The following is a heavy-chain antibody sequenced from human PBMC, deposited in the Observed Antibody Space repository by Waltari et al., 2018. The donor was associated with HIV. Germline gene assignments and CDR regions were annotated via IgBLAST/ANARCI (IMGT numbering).Heavy chain of an antibody. V-gene: IGHV1-18*04. CDR2: INTHSGDA. D-gene: IGHD4-17*01. CDR1: AYTFVSYS. Sequence: QVQLLQSGAEVKNPGASVKVSRKASAYTFVSYSLNWVRQAPGRGLEWLGWINTHSGDANYTQSLHDRVTMTIEASTNTAYMELRGLTYDDTALYYCARGTYGDLWGQGTLVSV. J-gene: IGHJ4*02. CDR3: ARGTYGDL.